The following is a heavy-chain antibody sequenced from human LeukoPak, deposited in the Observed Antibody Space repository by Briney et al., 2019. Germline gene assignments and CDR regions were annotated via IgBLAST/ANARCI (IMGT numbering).Heavy chain of an antibody. D-gene: IGHD5-18*01. CDR3: AKDLYTATITLSFDY. CDR2: ISYDGSNK. J-gene: IGHJ4*02. V-gene: IGHV3-30*18. CDR1: GFTFSSYG. Sequence: GGSLRLSCAASGFTFSSYGMHWVRQATGKGLEWVAVISYDGSNKYYADSVKGRFTISRDNSKNTLYLQMNSLRAEDTAVYYCAKDLYTATITLSFDYWGQGTLVTVSS.